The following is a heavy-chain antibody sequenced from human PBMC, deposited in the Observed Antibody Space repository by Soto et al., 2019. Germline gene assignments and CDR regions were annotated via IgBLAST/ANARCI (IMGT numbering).Heavy chain of an antibody. Sequence: CCRVSVRQPQGKGLEWIGSIYYSGSTYYNPSLKSRVTISVDTSKNHFSLKLSSVTAADTVVSYCGRHLGEAYFAYWGKGNLVPVS. D-gene: IGHD3-10*01. V-gene: IGHV4-39*01. J-gene: IGHJ4*02. CDR3: GRHLGEAYFAY. CDR1: CC. CDR2: IYYSGST.